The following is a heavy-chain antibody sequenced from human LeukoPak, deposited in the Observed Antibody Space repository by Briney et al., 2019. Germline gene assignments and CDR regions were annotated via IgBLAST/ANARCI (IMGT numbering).Heavy chain of an antibody. Sequence: PSGTLSLTCAVSGDSISSNNWWSWVRQPPGKGLAWIGYIYYSGSTNYNPSLKSRVTISVDTSKNQFSLKLSSVTAADTAVYYCARVDIAAAGTNWFDPWGQGTLVTVSS. D-gene: IGHD6-13*01. CDR3: ARVDIAAAGTNWFDP. J-gene: IGHJ5*02. V-gene: IGHV4-4*02. CDR1: GDSISSNNW. CDR2: IYYSGST.